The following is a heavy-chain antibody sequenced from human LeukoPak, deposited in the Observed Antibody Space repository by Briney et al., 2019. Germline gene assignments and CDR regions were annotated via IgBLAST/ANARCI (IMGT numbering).Heavy chain of an antibody. V-gene: IGHV1-2*02. CDR3: ARDSIALPGTYFDY. CDR2: INPNSGGT. J-gene: IGHJ4*02. D-gene: IGHD6-13*01. CDR1: GYTFTDYY. Sequence: APVKVSCKASGYTFTDYYIHWVRQAPGQGLEWMGWINPNSGGTYYAQKFQGRVTMTRDTSISTAYMELSSLRSDDTAVYYCARDSIALPGTYFDYWGQGTLVTVSS.